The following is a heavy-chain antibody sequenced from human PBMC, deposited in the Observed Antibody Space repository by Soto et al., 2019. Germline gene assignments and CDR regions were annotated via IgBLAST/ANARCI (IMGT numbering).Heavy chain of an antibody. CDR2: ISYDGINK. Sequence: QVQLVESGGGVVQPGRSLRLSCAASGFIFSSYGMHWVRQAPGKGLEWVAVISYDGINKYYSDSVKGRFTISRDNSKNTLYLQMNSLRAEDTAVYYCAKAVYNWNDGFFDYWGKGTLFTVSS. CDR3: AKAVYNWNDGFFDY. J-gene: IGHJ4*02. D-gene: IGHD1-1*01. CDR1: GFIFSSYG. V-gene: IGHV3-30*18.